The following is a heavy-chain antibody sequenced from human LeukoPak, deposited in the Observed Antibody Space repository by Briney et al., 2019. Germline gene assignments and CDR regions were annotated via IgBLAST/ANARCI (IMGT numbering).Heavy chain of an antibody. V-gene: IGHV3-21*01. CDR1: GFTFSNYW. CDR3: TRDPRHFDS. Sequence: GGSLRLSCAASGFTFSNYWMNWVRQAPGKGLEWVSFISTSSSYIYYADSVKGRFTISRDNAKNSLYLQMSSLRVEDTAVYYCTRDPRHFDSCGQGTLVAVSS. D-gene: IGHD6-6*01. CDR2: ISTSSSYI. J-gene: IGHJ5*01.